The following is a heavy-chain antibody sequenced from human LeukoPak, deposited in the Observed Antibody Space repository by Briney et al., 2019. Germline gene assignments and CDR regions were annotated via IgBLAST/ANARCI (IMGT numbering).Heavy chain of an antibody. CDR1: GGSISSYY. D-gene: IGHD3-9*01. V-gene: IGHV4-59*01. CDR3: ARLDTETDY. J-gene: IGHJ4*02. Sequence: PSETLSLTCTVSGGSISSYYWSWIRQPPGKGLEWIGYIYYGGSTNYNPSLKSRVTISVDTSKNQFSLKLSSVTAADTAVYYCARLDTETDYWGQGTLVTVSS. CDR2: IYYGGST.